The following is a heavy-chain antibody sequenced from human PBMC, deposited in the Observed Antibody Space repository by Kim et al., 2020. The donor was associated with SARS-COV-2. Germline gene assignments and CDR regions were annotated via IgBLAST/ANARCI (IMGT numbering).Heavy chain of an antibody. J-gene: IGHJ4*02. Sequence: ASVKGQLTMSRDNAKNTMYLQMNNRRAEDTAVYYYAEVKYSGSWGAYFDYWGQGTLVTVSS. V-gene: IGHV3-30*02. CDR3: AEVKYSGSWGAYFDY. D-gene: IGHD1-26*01.